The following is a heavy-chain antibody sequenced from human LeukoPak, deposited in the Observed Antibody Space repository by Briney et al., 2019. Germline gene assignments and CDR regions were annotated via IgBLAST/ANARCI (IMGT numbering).Heavy chain of an antibody. V-gene: IGHV4-59*01. J-gene: IGHJ5*02. CDR2: IYYSGNT. CDR1: DDSITMYY. CDR3: ARFTPQGYGWGGYNRFDP. D-gene: IGHD3-16*01. Sequence: SETLSLTCTVSDDSITMYYWTWIRQPPGKGLEWIGFIYYSGNTNYNPSLKSRVTISVDTSKNQFSLNLTSVTAADTAVYYCARFTPQGYGWGGYNRFDPWGQGTLVTVSS.